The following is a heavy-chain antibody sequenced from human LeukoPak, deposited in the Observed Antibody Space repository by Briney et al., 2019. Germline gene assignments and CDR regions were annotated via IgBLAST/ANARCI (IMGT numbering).Heavy chain of an antibody. Sequence: PGGSLRLSCAASGFTFDDYAMHWVRQAPGRGLEWVSGISWNSGSIGYADSVKGRFTISRDNAKNSLYLQMNSLRAEDMALYYCARSARYYYYMDVWGKGTTVTVSS. V-gene: IGHV3-9*03. CDR1: GFTFDDYA. J-gene: IGHJ6*03. CDR3: ARSARYYYYMDV. CDR2: ISWNSGSI. D-gene: IGHD6-25*01.